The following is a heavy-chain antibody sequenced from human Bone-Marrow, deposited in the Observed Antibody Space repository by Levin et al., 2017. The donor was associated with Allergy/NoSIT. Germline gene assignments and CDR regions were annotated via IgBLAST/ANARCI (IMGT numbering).Heavy chain of an antibody. V-gene: IGHV4-4*07. J-gene: IGHJ4*02. D-gene: IGHD3-10*01. Sequence: SETLSLTCTVSGTSISSYYWSWIRQPAGRGLEWIGRVYGSGSTEYNPSLKSRVTMSLDTSKNKFSLRLNSVTAADTAMYFCARGQSSGATYFNSWGQGTLVTVSS. CDR1: GTSISSYY. CDR2: VYGSGST. CDR3: ARGQSSGATYFNS.